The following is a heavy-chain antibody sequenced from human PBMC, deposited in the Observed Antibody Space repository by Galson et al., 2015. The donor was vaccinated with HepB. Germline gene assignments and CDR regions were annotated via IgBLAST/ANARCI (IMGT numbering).Heavy chain of an antibody. J-gene: IGHJ6*02. V-gene: IGHV3-30*18. Sequence: SLRLSCAASGFTFSSYGMHWVRQAPGKGLEWVAVISYDGSYKYFADSVKGRFTISRGNSKNTLYLQMNSLRAEDTAVYYCAKDQGHYYYYYGMDVWGQGTTVTVSS. CDR3: AKDQGHYYYYYGMDV. CDR1: GFTFSSYG. CDR2: ISYDGSYK.